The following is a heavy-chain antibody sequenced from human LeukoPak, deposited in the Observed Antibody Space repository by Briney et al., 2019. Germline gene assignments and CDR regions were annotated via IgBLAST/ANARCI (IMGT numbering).Heavy chain of an antibody. CDR1: GYSFTSYW. CDR2: IYPGDSDT. Sequence: GASLKISYEGGGYSFTSYWIAWGRQLPGKSLQWMGIIYPGDSDTRYSPSFQGQVTISVDRSISTAYLQWSSLKAPDTAMYYCATRHSSGWYDAFDIWGQGTMVTVSS. D-gene: IGHD6-19*01. J-gene: IGHJ3*02. V-gene: IGHV5-51*01. CDR3: ATRHSSGWYDAFDI.